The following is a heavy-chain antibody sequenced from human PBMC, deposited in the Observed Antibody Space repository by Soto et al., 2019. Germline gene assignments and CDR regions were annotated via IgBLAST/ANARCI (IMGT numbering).Heavy chain of an antibody. J-gene: IGHJ5*02. CDR3: ARGRYDSSGYFSGFDP. D-gene: IGHD3-22*01. CDR2: INPNSGGT. Sequence: RLEWMGWINPNSGGTNYAQKFQGWVTMTRDTSISTAYMELSRLRSDDTAVYYCARGRYDSSGYFSGFDPWGQGTLVTVSS. V-gene: IGHV1-2*04.